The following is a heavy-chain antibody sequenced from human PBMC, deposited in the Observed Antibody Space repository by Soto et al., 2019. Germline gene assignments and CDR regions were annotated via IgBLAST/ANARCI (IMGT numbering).Heavy chain of an antibody. D-gene: IGHD6-6*01. CDR2: IKEDGSAQ. V-gene: IGHV3-7*01. CDR1: GFTFNSYW. J-gene: IGHJ6*02. Sequence: PGGSLRLSCVASGFTFNSYWMSWVRQAPGKGLEWVADIKEDGSAQYSVDSAKGRFAISRDNAKNSVYLQMNSLRPEDTAVYYCARPQFCEFSSSRSRSQFYGMDVWGQGATVTVSS. CDR3: ARPQFCEFSSSRSRSQFYGMDV.